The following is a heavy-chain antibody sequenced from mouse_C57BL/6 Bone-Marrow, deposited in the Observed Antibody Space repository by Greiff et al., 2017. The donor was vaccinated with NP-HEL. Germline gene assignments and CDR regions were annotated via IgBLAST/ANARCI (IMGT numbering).Heavy chain of an antibody. D-gene: IGHD2-4*01. J-gene: IGHJ2*01. CDR1: GFTFSDYY. V-gene: IGHV5-12*01. CDR3: ARQGYDYDYFDY. CDR2: ISNGGGST. Sequence: EVQRVESGGGLVQPGGSLKLSCAASGFTFSDYYMYWVRQTPEKRLELVAYISNGGGSTYYPDTVKGRFTISRDNAKNTLYLQMSRLKSEDTAMYDCARQGYDYDYFDYWGQGTTLTVSA.